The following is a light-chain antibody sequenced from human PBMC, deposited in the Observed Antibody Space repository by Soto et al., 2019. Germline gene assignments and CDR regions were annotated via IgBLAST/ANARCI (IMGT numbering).Light chain of an antibody. CDR1: SSNIGAHYD. Sequence: QPVLTQPPSVSGAPGQRVTISCTGSSSNIGAHYDVHWYQQLPGTAPKLLIYGNSNRPSGVPDRFSGSKSGTSASLAITGLQAEDEADYYCQSYDSSLSVHVVFGGGTQLTVL. CDR2: GNS. J-gene: IGLJ2*01. CDR3: QSYDSSLSVHVV. V-gene: IGLV1-40*01.